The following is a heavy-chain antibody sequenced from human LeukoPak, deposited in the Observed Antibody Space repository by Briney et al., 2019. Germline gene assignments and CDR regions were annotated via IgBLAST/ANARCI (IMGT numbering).Heavy chain of an antibody. J-gene: IGHJ6*03. Sequence: GGSLRLSCAASGFTFSSYWMHRVRQAPGKGLAWVSRINTDGSSTSNADSVKGRFTVSRDNAKNTLYLQLSSLRAEDTALYYCAREWMGYSSSRRDYYYYMDVWGKGTTVTVSS. CDR1: GFTFSSYW. D-gene: IGHD6-13*01. CDR3: AREWMGYSSSRRDYYYYMDV. V-gene: IGHV3-74*01. CDR2: INTDGSST.